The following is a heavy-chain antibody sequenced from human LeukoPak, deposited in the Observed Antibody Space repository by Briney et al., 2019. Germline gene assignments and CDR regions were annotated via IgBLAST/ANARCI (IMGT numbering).Heavy chain of an antibody. CDR2: LNPHSGGT. CDR3: ARGLRIINGLAV. Sequence: ASVKVSCKASGYTLRDYYIYWVRQAPGQGLGWLGWLNPHSGGTNYAQKFQGRVTLTSDTSTSTAYMELSLLTSDDTAIYYCARGLRIINGLAVWGQGTTVIVSS. J-gene: IGHJ6*01. V-gene: IGHV1-2*02. D-gene: IGHD2-15*01. CDR1: GYTLRDYY.